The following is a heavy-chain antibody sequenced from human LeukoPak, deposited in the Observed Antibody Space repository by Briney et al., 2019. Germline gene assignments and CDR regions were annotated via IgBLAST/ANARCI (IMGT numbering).Heavy chain of an antibody. D-gene: IGHD1-26*01. J-gene: IGHJ3*02. V-gene: IGHV3-74*01. CDR3: AGSGRGGAFDI. CDR1: GFTFSSYA. Sequence: GGSLRLSCTASGFTFSSYAISWVRQAPGKGLVWVSRIYSDGSRTNYADSVKGRFTISGDNAKNTQYLQMNSLRAEDTAVYYCAGSGRGGAFDIWGQGTTVTVSS. CDR2: IYSDGSRT.